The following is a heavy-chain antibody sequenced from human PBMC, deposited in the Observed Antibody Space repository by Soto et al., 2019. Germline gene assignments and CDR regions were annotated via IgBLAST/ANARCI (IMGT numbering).Heavy chain of an antibody. CDR2: IYYSGST. V-gene: IGHV4-59*08. D-gene: IGHD6-19*01. J-gene: IGHJ4*02. CDR1: GGSISRYY. CDR3: ARQEGYSSGWYPFDY. Sequence: PSETLSLTCTVSGGSISRYYWSWIRQPPGKGLEWIGHIYYSGSTNYNPSLKSRVTMSVDTSKNQFSLKLSSVTAADTAVYYCARQEGYSSGWYPFDYWGQGTLVTVSS.